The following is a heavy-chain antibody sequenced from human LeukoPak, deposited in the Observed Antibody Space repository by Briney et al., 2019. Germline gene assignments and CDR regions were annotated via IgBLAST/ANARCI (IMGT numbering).Heavy chain of an antibody. Sequence: GGSLRLSCAASGFTFSSYEMNWVRQAPGKGLEWVSYISSSGSTIYYADSVKGRFTISRDNAKNSLYLQMNSLRAEDTAVYYCARDPYGSSGYYTSPGDYWGQGTLVTVSS. J-gene: IGHJ4*02. CDR3: ARDPYGSSGYYTSPGDY. CDR1: GFTFSSYE. V-gene: IGHV3-48*03. D-gene: IGHD3-22*01. CDR2: ISSSGSTI.